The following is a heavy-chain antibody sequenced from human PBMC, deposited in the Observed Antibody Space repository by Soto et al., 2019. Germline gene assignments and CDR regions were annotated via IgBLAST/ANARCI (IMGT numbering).Heavy chain of an antibody. CDR3: GAGQYFTDY. CDR2: ISNDGSDK. CDR1: GSTFRSYG. D-gene: IGHD2-2*01. J-gene: IGHJ4*02. Sequence: SLRLSCSTSGSTFRSYGMHWVRQAPGKGLEWVALISNDGSDKYYADSVKGRFTISRDSSKSTLYLQMNSLRGDDTAVYYCGAGQYFTDYWGQGTLVTVS. V-gene: IGHV3-30*03.